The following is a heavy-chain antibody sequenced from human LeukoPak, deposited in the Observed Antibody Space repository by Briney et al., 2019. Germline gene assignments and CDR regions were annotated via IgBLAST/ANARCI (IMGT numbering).Heavy chain of an antibody. J-gene: IGHJ3*02. V-gene: IGHV1-2*02. Sequence: ASVKVSCKASGYTFTGYYMHWLRQAPGQGLEWMGWINPNSGGTNYAQKFQGRVTMTRDTSISTAYMELSRLRSDDTAVYYCARDGGYGGNSKMAFDIWGQGTMVTVSS. CDR1: GYTFTGYY. D-gene: IGHD4-23*01. CDR3: ARDGGYGGNSKMAFDI. CDR2: INPNSGGT.